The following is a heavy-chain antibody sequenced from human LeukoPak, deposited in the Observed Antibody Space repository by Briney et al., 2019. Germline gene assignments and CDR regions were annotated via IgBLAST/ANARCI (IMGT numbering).Heavy chain of an antibody. V-gene: IGHV4-59*01. D-gene: IGHD5-24*01. CDR2: IYYSGST. CDR3: ARAPSEMATITLDY. J-gene: IGHJ4*02. CDR1: GGSISSYY. Sequence: SETLSLTCTVSGGSISSYYWSWIRQPPGKGLEWIGYIYYSGSTNYNPSLKSRVTISVDTSKNQFSLKLSSVTAADTAVYYCARAPSEMATITLDYWGQGTLVTVSS.